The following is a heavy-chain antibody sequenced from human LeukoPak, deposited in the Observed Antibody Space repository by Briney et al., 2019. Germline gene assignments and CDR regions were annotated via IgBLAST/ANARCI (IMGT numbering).Heavy chain of an antibody. Sequence: SVKVSCKPSGNTFTSYDINWVRQATGQGLEWMGWMNPKSGNTGYAQKFQGRVTMTRNTSIGTAYMELSSLRSDDTAVYYCARDRKWELGNWFDPWGQGTLVTVSS. V-gene: IGHV1-8*01. CDR2: MNPKSGNT. CDR3: ARDRKWELGNWFDP. J-gene: IGHJ5*02. CDR1: GNTFTSYD. D-gene: IGHD1-26*01.